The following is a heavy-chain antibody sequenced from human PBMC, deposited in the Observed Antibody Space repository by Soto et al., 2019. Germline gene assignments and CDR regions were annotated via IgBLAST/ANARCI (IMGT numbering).Heavy chain of an antibody. V-gene: IGHV1-18*01. Sequence: ASVKVSCKTSGYTFTNYVITWVRQAPGQGLEWMGWISAYNGNTGYTQKLQGRVTITTDTSTSTAYMELRSLRSDDTAVYYCARDLGYYYDSSGFYSYFQYWGQGTLVSVSS. J-gene: IGHJ1*01. D-gene: IGHD3-22*01. CDR2: ISAYNGNT. CDR3: ARDLGYYYDSSGFYSYFQY. CDR1: GYTFTNYV.